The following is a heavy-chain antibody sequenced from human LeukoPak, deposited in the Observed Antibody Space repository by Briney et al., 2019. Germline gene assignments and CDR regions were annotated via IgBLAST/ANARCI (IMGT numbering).Heavy chain of an antibody. CDR3: ASFGSNYDILTGDY. Sequence: PGGSLRLSCAASGFTFDDYGMSWVRQAPGKGLEWVSGINWNGGSTGYADSVKGRFTISRDNAKNSLYLQMNSLRAEDTALYYCASFGSNYDILTGDYWGQGTLVTVSS. J-gene: IGHJ4*02. V-gene: IGHV3-20*04. D-gene: IGHD3-9*01. CDR2: INWNGGST. CDR1: GFTFDDYG.